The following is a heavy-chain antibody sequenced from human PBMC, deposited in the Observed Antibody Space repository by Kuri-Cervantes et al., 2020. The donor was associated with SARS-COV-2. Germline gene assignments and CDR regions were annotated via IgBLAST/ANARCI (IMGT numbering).Heavy chain of an antibody. CDR3: ARAPRYIVVVPAGGNWFDP. CDR2: INHSGST. V-gene: IGHV4-34*01. Sequence: ESLKISCTVSGGSISSYYWSWIRQPPGKGLEWIGEINHSGSTNYNPSLKSRVTISVDTSKNQFSLKLSSVTAADTAVYYCARAPRYIVVVPAGGNWFDPWGQGTLVTVSS. CDR1: GGSISSYY. J-gene: IGHJ5*02. D-gene: IGHD2-2*01.